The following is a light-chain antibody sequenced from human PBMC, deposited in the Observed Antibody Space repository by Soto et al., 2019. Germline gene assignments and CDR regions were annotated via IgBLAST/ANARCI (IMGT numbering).Light chain of an antibody. CDR2: NNN. J-gene: IGLJ2*01. V-gene: IGLV1-44*01. CDR1: SSNIGSNT. Sequence: QSVLTQPPSASGTPGQRVTISCSGSSSNIGSNTVNWYQQLPGTAPKVLIYNNNQRPSGVPDRFSGSKSGTSASLAISGLQSEDEADYYCAAWDASLRVVFGGGTKLTVL. CDR3: AAWDASLRVV.